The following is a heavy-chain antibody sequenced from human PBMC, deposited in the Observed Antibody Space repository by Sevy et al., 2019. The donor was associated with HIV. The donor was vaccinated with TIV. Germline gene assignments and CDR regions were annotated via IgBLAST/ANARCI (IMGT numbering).Heavy chain of an antibody. CDR3: ARVAVAGHAWFDT. Sequence: GGSLRLSCAASEFTFSDYYMTWIRQAPGKGLEWVSYISSGSSTIYYADSVKGRFTISRDNTKNSLYLQMNSLRVEDTAVYYCARVAVAGHAWFDTWGQGTLVTVSS. J-gene: IGHJ5*02. V-gene: IGHV3-11*01. CDR1: EFTFSDYY. CDR2: ISSGSSTI. D-gene: IGHD6-19*01.